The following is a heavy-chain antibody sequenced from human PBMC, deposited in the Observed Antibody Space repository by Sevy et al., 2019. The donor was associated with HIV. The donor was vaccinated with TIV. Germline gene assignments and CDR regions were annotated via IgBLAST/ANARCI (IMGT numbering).Heavy chain of an antibody. CDR3: ARASGGLGFDP. V-gene: IGHV4-30-2*01. D-gene: IGHD6-6*01. J-gene: IGHJ5*02. Sequence: SETLSLTCAVSGGSISSGGYSWSWIRQPPGKGLEWIGYIYHSGSTYYNPSLKSRVTISVDRSKNQFSLKLSSVTAAATAVYYCARASGGLGFDPWGQGTLVTVSS. CDR2: IYHSGST. CDR1: GGSISSGGYS.